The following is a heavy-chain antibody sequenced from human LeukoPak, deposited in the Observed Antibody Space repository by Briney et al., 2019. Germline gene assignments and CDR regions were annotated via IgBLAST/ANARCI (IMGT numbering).Heavy chain of an antibody. D-gene: IGHD3-9*01. V-gene: IGHV4-59*08. CDR2: VHYSGAT. J-gene: IGHJ6*04. CDR1: GDSVSTKY. CDR3: ARLMPMVLTGQRYFFHPLDV. Sequence: SETLFLTCIVSGDSVSTKYWAWVRQPPGMPLEYVGYVHYSGATDYNPSLRSRLTISMDTSRNIFSLRLTSVTAADTAVYYCARLMPMVLTGQRYFFHPLDVWGKGATVTVSS.